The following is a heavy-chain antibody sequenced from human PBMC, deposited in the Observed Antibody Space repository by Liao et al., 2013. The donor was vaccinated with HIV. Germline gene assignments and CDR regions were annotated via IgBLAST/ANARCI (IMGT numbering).Heavy chain of an antibody. CDR1: GGSFSDYA. Sequence: QVQLQQWGAGLLKPSETLSLSCAVYGGSFSDYAWTWIRQSPGKGLEWIGEINYSGNTNYNPSLKSRVTISIDTSKNQFALKLTSVTAADTAVYYCARGAPGYWGQGTLVTVS. CDR2: INYSGNT. V-gene: IGHV4-34*01. J-gene: IGHJ4*02. CDR3: ARGAPGY.